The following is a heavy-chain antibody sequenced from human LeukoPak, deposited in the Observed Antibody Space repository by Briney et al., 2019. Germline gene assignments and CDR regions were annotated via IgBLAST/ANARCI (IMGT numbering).Heavy chain of an antibody. CDR1: GYTFTSYD. J-gene: IGHJ5*02. V-gene: IGHV1-8*01. Sequence: ASVKVSCKASGYTFTSYDINWVRQATGQGLEWMGWMNPNSGNTGYAQKFQGRVTMTRNTSISTAYMELSSLRSDDTAVYYCARASAAAGTSGVDPWGQGTLVTVSS. CDR3: ARASAAAGTSGVDP. CDR2: MNPNSGNT. D-gene: IGHD6-13*01.